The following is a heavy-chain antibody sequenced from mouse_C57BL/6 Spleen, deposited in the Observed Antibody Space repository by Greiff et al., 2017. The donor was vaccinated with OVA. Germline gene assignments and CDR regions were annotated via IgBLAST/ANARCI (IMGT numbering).Heavy chain of an antibody. D-gene: IGHD4-1*01. CDR3: GRAWEGCAMDY. J-gene: IGHJ4*01. Sequence: EVHLVESEGGLVQPGSSMKLSCTASGFTFSDYYMAWVRQVPEKGLEWVANINYDGSSTYYLDSLKSRFIISRDNAKNTLYLQMSSLKSEDTATYYCGRAWEGCAMDYWGQGASGTVSS. CDR1: GFTFSDYY. V-gene: IGHV5-16*01. CDR2: INYDGSST.